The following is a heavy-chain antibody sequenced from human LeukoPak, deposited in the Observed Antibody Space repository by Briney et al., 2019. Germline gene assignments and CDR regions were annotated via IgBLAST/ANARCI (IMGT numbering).Heavy chain of an antibody. CDR1: GFTFSSYG. V-gene: IGHV3-30*02. CDR3: AKDLGWYTEGPLDY. D-gene: IGHD2-2*02. J-gene: IGHJ4*02. CDR2: IRYDGSNK. Sequence: AGGSLRLSCAASGFTFSSYGMHWVRQAPGKGLEWVAFIRYDGSNKYYADSVKGRFTNSRDNSKNTLYLQMNSLRAEDTAVYYCAKDLGWYTEGPLDYWGQGTLVTVSS.